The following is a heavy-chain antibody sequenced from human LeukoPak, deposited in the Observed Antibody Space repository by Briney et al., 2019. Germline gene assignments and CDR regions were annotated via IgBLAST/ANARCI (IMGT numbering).Heavy chain of an antibody. CDR1: GGSFSGYY. CDR3: ARGVVVVPAATRGFDP. Sequence: SETLSLTCAVYGGSFSGYYWSWIRQTPGKGLEWIGEINHSGSTNYNPSLKSRVTISVDTSKNQFSLKLSSVTAADTAVYYCARGVVVVPAATRGFDPWGQGTLVTVSS. CDR2: INHSGST. D-gene: IGHD2-2*01. V-gene: IGHV4-34*01. J-gene: IGHJ5*02.